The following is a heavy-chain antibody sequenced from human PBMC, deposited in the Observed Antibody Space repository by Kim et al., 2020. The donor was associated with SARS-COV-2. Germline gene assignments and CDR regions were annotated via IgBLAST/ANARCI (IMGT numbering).Heavy chain of an antibody. D-gene: IGHD3-22*01. CDR2: SRNT. V-gene: IGHV4-34*13. CDR3: ARTYYGFDY. Sequence: SRNTRSNPSLQSRVTISVDTSKKQISLKVFSVTAADTAVYYCARTYYGFDYWGQGTLVTVSS. J-gene: IGHJ4*02.